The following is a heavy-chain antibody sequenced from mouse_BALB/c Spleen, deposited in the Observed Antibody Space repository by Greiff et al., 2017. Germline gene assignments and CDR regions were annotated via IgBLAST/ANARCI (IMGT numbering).Heavy chain of an antibody. CDR2: ISSGGSYT. CDR1: GFTFSSYA. D-gene: IGHD2-4*01. Sequence: EVQLVESGGGLVKPGGSLKLSCAASGFTFSSYAMSWVRQSPEKRLEWVAEISSGGSYTYYPDTVTGRFTISRDNAKNTLYLEMSSLRSEDTAMYYCAREGEKYSYDYLFADWGQGTLVTVSA. J-gene: IGHJ3*01. CDR3: AREGEKYSYDYLFAD. V-gene: IGHV5-9-4*01.